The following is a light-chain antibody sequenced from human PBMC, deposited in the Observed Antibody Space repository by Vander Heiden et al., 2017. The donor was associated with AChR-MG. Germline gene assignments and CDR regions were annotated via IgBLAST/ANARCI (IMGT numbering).Light chain of an antibody. J-gene: IGKJ5*01. V-gene: IGKV3-15*01. CDR1: QSVSSN. Sequence: EIVMTQSPATLSVSPGERATLSCRASQSVSSNLAWYQQKPGQAPRLLIYGASTRATTIPARFSGSGSGTEFTLTISSLQSEDFALYYCQQYNNWPSITFGQGTRLEIK. CDR3: QQYNNWPSIT. CDR2: GAS.